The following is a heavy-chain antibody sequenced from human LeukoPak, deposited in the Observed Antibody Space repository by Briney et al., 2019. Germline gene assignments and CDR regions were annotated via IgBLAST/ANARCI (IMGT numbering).Heavy chain of an antibody. D-gene: IGHD7-27*01. J-gene: IGHJ4*02. Sequence: GGSLRLSCAASGFTFSSYGMHWVRQAPGKGLEWVAVISYDGSNKYYADSVKGRFTISRDNSKNTLYLQMNSLRAEDTAVYYCAKDFPGPAGFDYWGQGTLVTVSS. CDR2: ISYDGSNK. CDR3: AKDFPGPAGFDY. CDR1: GFTFSSYG. V-gene: IGHV3-30*18.